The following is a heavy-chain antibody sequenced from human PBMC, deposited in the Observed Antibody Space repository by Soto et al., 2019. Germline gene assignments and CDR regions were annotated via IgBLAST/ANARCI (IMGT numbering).Heavy chain of an antibody. CDR1: GFTFSRYG. J-gene: IGHJ4*02. V-gene: IGHV3-33*01. Sequence: QVQLVESVGGVVQPGGSLRLSCAASGFTFSRYGMHLVRQAPGKGLEWVAVICNDGSNKYNADSVKGQFTISRDNSNNTLYLQMNTLRAGDTAVHYCARELWSAPLDSLGQVTLVTVAS. CDR3: ARELWSAPLDS. D-gene: IGHD3-3*01. CDR2: ICNDGSNK.